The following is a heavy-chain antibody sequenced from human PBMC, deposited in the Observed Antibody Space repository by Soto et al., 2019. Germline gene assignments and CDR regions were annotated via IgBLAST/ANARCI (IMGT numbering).Heavy chain of an antibody. CDR3: ARGPGYYEFDY. J-gene: IGHJ4*02. D-gene: IGHD3-22*01. CDR1: GYTFTSYG. V-gene: IGHV1-3*01. CDR2: INAGNGNT. Sequence: GASVKVSCKASGYTFTSYGIHWVRQAPGQRLEWTGWINAGNGNTKYSEKFQGRVTITRDTSASTAYLELSSLRSDDTAVYYCARGPGYYEFDYWGQGTLVTVSS.